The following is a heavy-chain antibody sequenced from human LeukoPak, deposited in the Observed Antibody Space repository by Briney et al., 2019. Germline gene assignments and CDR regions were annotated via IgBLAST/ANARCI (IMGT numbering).Heavy chain of an antibody. CDR3: ARVSLRYFDWLLSDY. J-gene: IGHJ4*02. CDR1: GGTFSSYA. CDR2: IIPILGIA. D-gene: IGHD3-9*01. Sequence: GASVKVSCKASGGTFSSYAISWVRQAPGQGLEWMGRIIPILGIASYAQKFQGRVTITADKSTSTAYMELRSLRSDDTAVYYCARVSLRYFDWLLSDYWGQGTLVTVSS. V-gene: IGHV1-69*04.